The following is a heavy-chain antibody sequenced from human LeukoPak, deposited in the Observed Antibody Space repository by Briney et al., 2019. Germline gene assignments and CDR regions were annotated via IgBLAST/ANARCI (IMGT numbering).Heavy chain of an antibody. V-gene: IGHV3-7*05. D-gene: IGHD3-10*01. CDR2: IKQDGSEK. CDR3: ARGYGSGSYYNPTPFDY. J-gene: IGHJ4*02. Sequence: GGSLRLSCAASGFTFSSYWMSWVRQAPGKGLEWVANIKQDGSEKYYVDSVKGRFTISRDNAKNSLYLQMNSLRAEDTAVYYCARGYGSGSYYNPTPFDYSGQGTLVTVSS. CDR1: GFTFSSYW.